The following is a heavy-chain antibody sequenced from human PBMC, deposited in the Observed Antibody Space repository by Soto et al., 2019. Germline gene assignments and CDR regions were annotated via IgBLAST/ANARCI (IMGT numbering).Heavy chain of an antibody. CDR2: IIPIFGTA. Sequence: SVKVSCKASGGTFSSYAISWVRQAPGQGLEWMGGIIPIFGTANYAQKFQGRVTMTADESTSTAYMELSSLRSEDTAVYYCPSAGGTVTDDGWFDPWGQATLGTVST. V-gene: IGHV1-69*13. CDR1: GGTFSSYA. D-gene: IGHD4-17*01. J-gene: IGHJ5*02. CDR3: PSAGGTVTDDGWFDP.